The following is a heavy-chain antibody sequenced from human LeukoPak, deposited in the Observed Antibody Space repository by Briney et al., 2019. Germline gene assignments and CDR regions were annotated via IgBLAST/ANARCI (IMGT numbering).Heavy chain of an antibody. Sequence: ASVKVSCKASGCSFSSHYIHWVGQAPGRGLEWMGIINPSGGSTTYAQKFQGRVIMTKDASTSTVYMEVDSLRSDDTAVYYCARARVEFDSSGYSTNFDYWGQGALVAVSS. D-gene: IGHD3-22*01. CDR3: ARARVEFDSSGYSTNFDY. CDR1: GCSFSSHY. J-gene: IGHJ4*02. CDR2: INPSGGST. V-gene: IGHV1-46*01.